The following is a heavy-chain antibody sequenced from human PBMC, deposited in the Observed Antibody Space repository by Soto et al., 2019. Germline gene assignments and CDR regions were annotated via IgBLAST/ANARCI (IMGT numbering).Heavy chain of an antibody. CDR2: IKSKTDGGTT. CDR1: GFTFSNAW. V-gene: IGHV3-15*01. Sequence: GGSLRLSCAASGFTFSNAWMSWVRQAPGKGLEWVGRIKSKTDGGTTDYAAPVKGRFTISRDDSKNTLYLQMNSLKTEDTAVYYCTGPDDYIWGSYRYTGGFDYWGQGTLVTVSS. J-gene: IGHJ4*02. D-gene: IGHD3-16*02. CDR3: TGPDDYIWGSYRYTGGFDY.